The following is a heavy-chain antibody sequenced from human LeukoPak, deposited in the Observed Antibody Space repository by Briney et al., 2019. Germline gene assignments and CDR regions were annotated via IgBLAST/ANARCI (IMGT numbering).Heavy chain of an antibody. V-gene: IGHV1-2*06. CDR3: ARASGYSSSWYDY. Sequence: ASVKVSCKASRYTFTGYYMHWVRQAPGQGLEWMGRINPNSGGTNYAEKFQGRVTMTRDTSISTAYMELSRLRSDDTAVYYCARASGYSSSWYDYWGQGTLVTVSS. CDR2: INPNSGGT. D-gene: IGHD6-13*01. CDR1: RYTFTGYY. J-gene: IGHJ4*02.